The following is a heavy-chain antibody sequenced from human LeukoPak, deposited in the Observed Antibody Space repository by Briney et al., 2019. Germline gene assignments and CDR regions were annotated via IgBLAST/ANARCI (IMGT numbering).Heavy chain of an antibody. D-gene: IGHD6-13*01. CDR2: IIPIFGTA. CDR3: ARDRLAAAGTVFDY. CDR1: GGTFSGYA. V-gene: IGHV1-69*05. Sequence: ASVKVSCKASGGTFSGYAISWVRQAPGQGLEWMGRIIPIFGTANYAQKFQGRVTITTDESTSTAYMELSSLRSEDTAVYYCARDRLAAAGTVFDYWGQGTLVTVSS. J-gene: IGHJ4*02.